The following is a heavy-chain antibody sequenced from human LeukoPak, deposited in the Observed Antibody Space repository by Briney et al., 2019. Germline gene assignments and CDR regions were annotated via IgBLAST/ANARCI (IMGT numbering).Heavy chain of an antibody. Sequence: SVKVSCKASGGTFSSYAISWVRQAPGQGLEWMGRIIPIFGTANYAQKFQGRVTITTDESTSTAYMELSSLRSEDTAVYYCASFSGGYCTNGVCHDAFDIWGQGRMVTVSS. CDR1: GGTFSSYA. CDR3: ASFSGGYCTNGVCHDAFDI. D-gene: IGHD2-8*01. CDR2: IIPIFGTA. V-gene: IGHV1-69*05. J-gene: IGHJ3*02.